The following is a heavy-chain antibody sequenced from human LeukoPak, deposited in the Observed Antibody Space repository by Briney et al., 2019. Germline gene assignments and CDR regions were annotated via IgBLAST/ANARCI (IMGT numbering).Heavy chain of an antibody. Sequence: SETLSLTCTVSGVSISNYYWNYFRQSPGKGLEWIGYHSYSGGANYNPSLESRVTISLDTSKNRFSLSLSSVTAADTAVYYCARDYYGSGSKNIGGHYFDYWGQGTLVTVSS. CDR2: HSYSGGA. J-gene: IGHJ4*02. V-gene: IGHV4-59*01. CDR1: GVSISNYY. CDR3: ARDYYGSGSKNIGGHYFDY. D-gene: IGHD3-10*01.